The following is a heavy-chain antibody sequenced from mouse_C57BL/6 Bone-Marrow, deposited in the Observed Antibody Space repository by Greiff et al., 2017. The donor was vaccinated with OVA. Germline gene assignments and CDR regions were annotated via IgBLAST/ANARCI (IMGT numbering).Heavy chain of an antibody. J-gene: IGHJ2*01. V-gene: IGHV1-76*01. CDR2: IYPGSGNT. CDR1: GYTFTDYY. Sequence: VKLMESGAELVRPGASVKLSCKASGYTFTDYYINWVKQRPGQGLEWIARIYPGSGNTYYNEKFKGKATLTAEKSSSTAYMQLSSLTSEDSAVYFCARDGDYDDYFDYWGQGTTLTVSS. D-gene: IGHD2-4*01. CDR3: ARDGDYDDYFDY.